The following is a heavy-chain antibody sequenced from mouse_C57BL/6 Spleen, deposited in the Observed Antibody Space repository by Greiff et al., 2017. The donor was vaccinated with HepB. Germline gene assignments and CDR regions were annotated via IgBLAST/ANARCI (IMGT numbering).Heavy chain of an antibody. CDR1: GYTFTSYW. J-gene: IGHJ3*01. V-gene: IGHV1-59*01. CDR2: IDPSDSYT. Sequence: QVQLQQPGAELVRPGTSVKLSCKASGYTFTSYWMHWVKQRPGQGLEWIGVIDPSDSYTNYNQKFKGKATLTVDTSSSTAYMQLSSLTSEDSAVYYCARHEGFAYWGQGTLVTVSA. CDR3: ARHEGFAY.